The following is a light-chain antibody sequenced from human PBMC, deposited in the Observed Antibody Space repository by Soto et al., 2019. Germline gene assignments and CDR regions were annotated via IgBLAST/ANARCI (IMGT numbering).Light chain of an antibody. V-gene: IGKV1-13*02. CDR1: QGITSA. CDR2: DAS. CDR3: LQHNSYPWT. Sequence: GDTVPITCRASQGITSALAWYQQKPGKALKLLIYDASSLESGVPSRFSGSGSGTDFTLTISSLQPEDFATHYCLQHNSYPWTFGQGTKVDIK. J-gene: IGKJ1*01.